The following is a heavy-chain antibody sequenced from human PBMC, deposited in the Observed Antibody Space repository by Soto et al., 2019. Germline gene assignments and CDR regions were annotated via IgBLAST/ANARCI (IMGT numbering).Heavy chain of an antibody. CDR3: ARIAAAGRGGDYYYGMDV. Sequence: SGPTLVNPTETLTLTCTVSGFSLSNARMGVSWIRQPPGKALEWLAHIFSNDEKSYSTSPKSRLTISKDTSKSQVVLTMTNMDPVDTATYYCARIAAAGRGGDYYYGMDVWGQGTTVTVSS. CDR2: IFSNDEK. CDR1: GFSLSNARMG. V-gene: IGHV2-26*01. J-gene: IGHJ6*02. D-gene: IGHD6-13*01.